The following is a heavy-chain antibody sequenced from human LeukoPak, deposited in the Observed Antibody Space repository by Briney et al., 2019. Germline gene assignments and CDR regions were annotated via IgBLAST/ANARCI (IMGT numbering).Heavy chain of an antibody. D-gene: IGHD2-15*01. V-gene: IGHV4-59*08. CDR2: ISYSGST. J-gene: IGHJ6*03. Sequence: PSETLSLTCTVSGGSISSYYWNWIRQPPGKGLEWIGHISYSGSTNYNPSLKSRLTISVDTSKIQFSLKLSSVTAADTAIYYCARTPPIEPYYYVDVWGTGTTVTVSS. CDR1: GGSISSYY. CDR3: ARTPPIEPYYYVDV.